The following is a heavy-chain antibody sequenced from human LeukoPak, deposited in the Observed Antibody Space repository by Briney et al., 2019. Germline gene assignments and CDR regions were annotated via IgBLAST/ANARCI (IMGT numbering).Heavy chain of an antibody. Sequence: GGSLRLSCAASGFTFDDYTMHWVRQAPGKGLEWVSLISWDGGSTGYADSVKGRFTISRDNAKTSLYLQMNSLRAEDTAVYYCARDLSGVTGYTYGRGIDYWGQGTLVTVSS. CDR2: ISWDGGST. CDR1: GFTFDDYT. D-gene: IGHD5-18*01. V-gene: IGHV3-43*01. CDR3: ARDLSGVTGYTYGRGIDY. J-gene: IGHJ4*02.